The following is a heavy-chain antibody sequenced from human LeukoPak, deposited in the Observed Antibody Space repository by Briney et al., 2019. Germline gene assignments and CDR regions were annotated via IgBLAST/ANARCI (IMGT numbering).Heavy chain of an antibody. Sequence: WASVKVSCKASGYTFTSYYMHWVRQAPGQGLEWMGIINPSGGSTSYAQKFQGRVTMTRDTSTSTVYMELSSLRSEDTAVYYCARDVLVGGVDVGNWFDPWGQGTLVTVSS. CDR3: ARDVLVGGVDVGNWFDP. CDR1: GYTFTSYY. J-gene: IGHJ5*02. D-gene: IGHD2-15*01. V-gene: IGHV1-46*01. CDR2: INPSGGST.